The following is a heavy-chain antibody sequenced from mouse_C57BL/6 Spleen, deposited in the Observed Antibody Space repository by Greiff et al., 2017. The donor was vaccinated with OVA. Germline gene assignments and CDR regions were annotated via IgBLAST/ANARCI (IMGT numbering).Heavy chain of an antibody. D-gene: IGHD1-1*01. CDR2: IYPRSGNT. Sequence: VQLQQSGAELARPGASVKLSCKASGYTFTSYGISWVKQRTGQGLEWIGEIYPRSGNTYYNEKFKGKATLTADKSSSTAYMELRSLTSDDSAVYFCARESRGYAMDYWGPGTSVTVSS. V-gene: IGHV1-81*01. J-gene: IGHJ4*01. CDR1: GYTFTSYG. CDR3: ARESRGYAMDY.